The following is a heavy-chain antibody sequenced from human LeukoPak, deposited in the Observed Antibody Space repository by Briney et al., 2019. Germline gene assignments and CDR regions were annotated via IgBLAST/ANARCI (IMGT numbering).Heavy chain of an antibody. Sequence: SETLSLTCAVYGGSFSGYYWSWIRQPPGKGLEWIGSIYYSGSTYYNPSLKSRVTISVDTSKNQFSLKLSSVTAADTAVYYCARHRIAARPAYYYGMDVWGQGTTVTVSS. V-gene: IGHV4-34*01. CDR3: ARHRIAARPAYYYGMDV. D-gene: IGHD6-6*01. CDR1: GGSFSGYY. CDR2: IYYSGST. J-gene: IGHJ6*02.